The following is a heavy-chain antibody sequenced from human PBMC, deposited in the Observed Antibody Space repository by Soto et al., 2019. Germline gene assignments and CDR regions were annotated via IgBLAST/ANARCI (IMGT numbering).Heavy chain of an antibody. CDR3: ARGRSIAAAGDYYYYYGMDV. V-gene: IGHV4-59*01. D-gene: IGHD6-13*01. CDR2: IYYSGST. Sequence: PSETLSLTCTVSGGSISSYYWSWIRQPPGKGLEWIGYIYYSGSTNYNPSLKSRVTISVDTSKNQFSLKLSSVTASDTAVYYCARGRSIAAAGDYYYYYGMDVWGQGTTVTVSS. CDR1: GGSISSYY. J-gene: IGHJ6*02.